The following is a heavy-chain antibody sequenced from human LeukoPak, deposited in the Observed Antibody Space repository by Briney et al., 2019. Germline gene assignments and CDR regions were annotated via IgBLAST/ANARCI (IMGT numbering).Heavy chain of an antibody. J-gene: IGHJ4*02. Sequence: GGSLRLSCAASGYSFSSYGMHWVRQRPGRGPEWVALIPYDGIDENYADFAKGRFTISRDNLKNTVYLLINSVRTEDTAVYYCAKDSTGYHPGYWGQGTLVTVSS. V-gene: IGHV3-30*02. CDR3: AKDSTGYHPGY. D-gene: IGHD3-9*01. CDR2: IPYDGIDE. CDR1: GYSFSSYG.